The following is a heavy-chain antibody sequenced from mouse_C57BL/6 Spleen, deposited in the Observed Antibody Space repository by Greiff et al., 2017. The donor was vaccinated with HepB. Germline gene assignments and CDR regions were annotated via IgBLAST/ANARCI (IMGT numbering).Heavy chain of an antibody. Sequence: EVQLQQSGPELVKPGASVKIPCKASGYTFTDYNMDWVKQSHGKSLEWIGDINPNNGGTIYNQKFKGKATLTVDKSSSTAYMELRSLTSEDTAVYYCARGRQYYGSSYWYFDVWGTGTTVTVSS. V-gene: IGHV1-18*01. D-gene: IGHD1-1*01. CDR2: INPNNGGT. J-gene: IGHJ1*03. CDR1: GYTFTDYN. CDR3: ARGRQYYGSSYWYFDV.